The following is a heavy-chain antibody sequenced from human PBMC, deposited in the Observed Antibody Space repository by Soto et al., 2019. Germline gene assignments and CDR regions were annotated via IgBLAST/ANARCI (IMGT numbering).Heavy chain of an antibody. CDR1: GYTFTSYG. CDR3: ARVLGYDFWSGYPDDFDI. V-gene: IGHV1-18*01. D-gene: IGHD3-3*01. Sequence: ASVKVSCKASGYTFTSYGISWVRQAPGQGLEWMGWISAYNGNTNYAQKLQGRVTMTTDTSTSTAYMELRSLRSDDTAVYYCARVLGYDFWSGYPDDFDIWGQGTMVTVSS. J-gene: IGHJ3*02. CDR2: ISAYNGNT.